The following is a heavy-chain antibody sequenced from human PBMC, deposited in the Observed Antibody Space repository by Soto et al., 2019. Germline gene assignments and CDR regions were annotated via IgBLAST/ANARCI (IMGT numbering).Heavy chain of an antibody. CDR2: IYYSGST. J-gene: IGHJ5*02. V-gene: IGHV4-30-4*01. Sequence: SETLSLTCTVSGGSISSGDYYWSWIRQPPGKGLEWIGYIYYSGSTYYNPSLKSRVTISVDTSKNQFSLKLSSVTAADTAVYYCARGYCSGGSCYNLGWFDPWGQGTLVTVSS. CDR3: ARGYCSGGSCYNLGWFDP. D-gene: IGHD2-15*01. CDR1: GGSISSGDYY.